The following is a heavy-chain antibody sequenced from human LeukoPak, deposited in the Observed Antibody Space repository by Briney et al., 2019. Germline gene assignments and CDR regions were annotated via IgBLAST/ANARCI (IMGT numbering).Heavy chain of an antibody. CDR2: ISGSGGST. D-gene: IGHD3-10*01. Sequence: GGSLRLSCAAPGFTFSSYAMSWVRQAPGKGLEWVSAISGSGGSTYYADSVKGRFTISRDNSKNTLYLQMNSLRAEDTAVYYCAKDRGMVRALSWFDPWGQGTLVTVSS. CDR3: AKDRGMVRALSWFDP. J-gene: IGHJ5*02. V-gene: IGHV3-23*01. CDR1: GFTFSSYA.